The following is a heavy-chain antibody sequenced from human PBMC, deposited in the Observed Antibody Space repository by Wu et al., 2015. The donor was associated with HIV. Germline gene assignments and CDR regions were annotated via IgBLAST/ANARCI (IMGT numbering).Heavy chain of an antibody. CDR3: ARGVRTPGGDTLDF. V-gene: IGHV1-18*01. D-gene: IGHD4-23*01. Sequence: QVHLVQSGAEVKTPGASVKVSCKASGYSFNRYGMSWVRQGPGQGLEWMGWISGHNGNTNYAEAFQGRLTLTADTSTGTAYMEVRSLKSDDTAVYFCARGVRTPGGDTLDFWGQGTRVTVSS. CDR2: ISGHNGNT. J-gene: IGHJ3*01. CDR1: GYSFNRYG.